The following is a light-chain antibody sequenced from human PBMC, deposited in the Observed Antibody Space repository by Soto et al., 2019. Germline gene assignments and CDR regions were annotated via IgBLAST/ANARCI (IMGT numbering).Light chain of an antibody. CDR3: SSHTTSNTRV. V-gene: IGLV2-14*03. CDR2: AVS. Sequence: QSALTQPASVSGSPGQSIAISCTGTSSDVGAYDFVSWYQQHPDKAPKLLIYAVSNRPSGVSDRFSGSKSVNTATLTISGLHAEDEADYYCSSHTTSNTRVFGTGTKLTVL. CDR1: SSDVGAYDF. J-gene: IGLJ1*01.